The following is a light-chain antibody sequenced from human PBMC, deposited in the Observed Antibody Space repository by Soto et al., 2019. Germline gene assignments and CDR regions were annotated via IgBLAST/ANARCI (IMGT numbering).Light chain of an antibody. CDR1: QTISSW. CDR2: KAS. Sequence: DIQMTQSPSTLSGSVGDRVTITCRASQTISSWLAWYQQKPGKAPKLLIYKASTLKSGVPSRFSGSGSGTEFTLTISSLQPDDFATYYCQQYHSYSEAFGQGTKV. CDR3: QQYHSYSEA. J-gene: IGKJ1*01. V-gene: IGKV1-5*03.